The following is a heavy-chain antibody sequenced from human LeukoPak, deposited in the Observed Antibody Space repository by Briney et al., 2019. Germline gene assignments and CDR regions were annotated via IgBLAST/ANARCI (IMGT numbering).Heavy chain of an antibody. CDR2: IYYSGST. V-gene: IGHV4-59*08. J-gene: IGHJ4*02. CDR1: GGSISSYY. CDR3: ARLSPGSLDMFDY. D-gene: IGHD3/OR15-3a*01. Sequence: SETLSLTCTVSGGSISSYYWSWIRQPPGKGLEWIGYIYYSGSTNYNPSLKSRVTISVDTSKNQFSLKLSSVTAADTAVYYCARLSPGSLDMFDYWSQGTLVTVSS.